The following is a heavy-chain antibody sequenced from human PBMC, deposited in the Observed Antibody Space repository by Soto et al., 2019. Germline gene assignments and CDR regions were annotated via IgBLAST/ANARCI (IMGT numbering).Heavy chain of an antibody. D-gene: IGHD3-3*01. CDR3: ARSPQYYTPGSSPFDY. V-gene: IGHV4-38-2*01. CDR2: IYDSGTT. Sequence: PSETLSLTCVVSSYVIESGHYWGWVRQPPGKGLEWVGSIYDSGTTYYNPSVRIRVTISADTSKNQFSLSLTSVTAADTAVYYCARSPQYYTPGSSPFDYWGPGTMVAVSS. J-gene: IGHJ4*03. CDR1: SYVIESGHY.